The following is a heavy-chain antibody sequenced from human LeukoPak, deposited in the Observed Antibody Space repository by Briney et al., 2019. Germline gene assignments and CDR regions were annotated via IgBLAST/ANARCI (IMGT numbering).Heavy chain of an antibody. Sequence: GGSLRLSCAASGFTFSSYWMHWVRQAPGKGLVWVSRINSDGSSTSYADSVKGRFTISRDNAENTLYLQMNSLRAEDTAVYYCAKEGPERFLPSFDYWGQGTLVTVSS. D-gene: IGHD3-3*01. J-gene: IGHJ4*02. V-gene: IGHV3-74*01. CDR1: GFTFSSYW. CDR3: AKEGPERFLPSFDY. CDR2: INSDGSST.